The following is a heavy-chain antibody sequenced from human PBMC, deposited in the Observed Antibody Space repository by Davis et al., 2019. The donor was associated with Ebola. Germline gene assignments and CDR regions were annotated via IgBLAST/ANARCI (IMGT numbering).Heavy chain of an antibody. CDR2: IYNSGST. CDR1: GGSISSYY. D-gene: IGHD6-6*01. CDR3: ATNSSSSFPLDM. Sequence: PSETLSLTCTVSGGSISSYYRTWIRQPAGKGLEWIGHIYNSGSTNYNPSLKSRVTMSVDTSRDQFSLKLTSVTAADTAMYYCATNSSSSFPLDMWGQGTLVTVSS. J-gene: IGHJ3*02. V-gene: IGHV4-4*07.